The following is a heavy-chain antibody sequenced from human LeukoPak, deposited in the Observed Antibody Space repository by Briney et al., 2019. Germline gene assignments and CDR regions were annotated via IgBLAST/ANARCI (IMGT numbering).Heavy chain of an antibody. V-gene: IGHV1-46*01. D-gene: IGHD6-13*01. CDR2: INPSGGST. J-gene: IGHJ3*02. Sequence: ASVKVSCKASGYTFTSYYMHWVRQAPGQGLEWMGIINPSGGSTSYAQKFQGRVTMTRDTSTSTVYMELSSLRCEDTAVYYCARVHRSEGIAAAGTGAFDIWGQGTMVTVSS. CDR1: GYTFTSYY. CDR3: ARVHRSEGIAAAGTGAFDI.